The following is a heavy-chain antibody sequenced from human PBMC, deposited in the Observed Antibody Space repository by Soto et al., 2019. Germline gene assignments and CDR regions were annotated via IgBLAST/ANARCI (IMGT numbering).Heavy chain of an antibody. CDR2: ISSSSSYI. D-gene: IGHD6-19*01. V-gene: IGHV3-21*01. CDR3: ARDRYSSGWTAGY. CDR1: GFTFSSYS. Sequence: EVQLVESGGGLVKPGGSLRLSCAASGFTFSSYSMNWVRQAPGKGLEWVSSISSSSSYIYYADSVKGRFTISRDNAKNSLYLQMNSLRAEDTAVYYCARDRYSSGWTAGYWGQGTLVTVSS. J-gene: IGHJ4*02.